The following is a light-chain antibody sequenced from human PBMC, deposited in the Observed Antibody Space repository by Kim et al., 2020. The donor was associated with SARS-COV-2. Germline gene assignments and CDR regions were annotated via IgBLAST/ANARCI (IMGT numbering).Light chain of an antibody. J-gene: IGKJ1*01. CDR2: GAS. V-gene: IGKV3-20*01. Sequence: EIVLTQSPGTLSLSPGERATLSCRASQSVGSSYLAWYQQKPGQAPRLLMYGASSRATDIPDRFSGSGSGTDFTLTISRLEPEDFAVYYCQQYGSSPPWTFGQGTKVEIK. CDR1: QSVGSSY. CDR3: QQYGSSPPWT.